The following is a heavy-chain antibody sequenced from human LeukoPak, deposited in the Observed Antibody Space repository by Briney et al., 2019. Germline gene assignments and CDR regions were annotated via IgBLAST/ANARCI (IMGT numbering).Heavy chain of an antibody. V-gene: IGHV3-9*01. D-gene: IGHD2-2*01. Sequence: PGRSLRLSCAASGFTFDDYAMHWVRQAPGKGLEWGSGISWNSGSIGYADSVKGRFTISRDNAKNSLYLQMNSLRAEDTALYYCAKTYDNQLLWGGWFDPWGQGTLVTVSS. CDR2: ISWNSGSI. CDR1: GFTFDDYA. J-gene: IGHJ5*02. CDR3: AKTYDNQLLWGGWFDP.